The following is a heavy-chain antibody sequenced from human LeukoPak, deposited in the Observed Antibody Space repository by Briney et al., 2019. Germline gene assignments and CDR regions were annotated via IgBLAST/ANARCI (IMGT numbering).Heavy chain of an antibody. CDR2: IRRSSSNI. Sequence: PGGSLRLSCAAWGFTFSSYSKNWVRQARGEGVEGVSYIRRSSSNIYYADCVKGRFTISRDNATNSLYLQMNSLRAEDTAVYYCATFPDYIKEAFDYWGQGPLVTVSS. V-gene: IGHV3-48*01. CDR1: GFTFSSYS. D-gene: IGHD4-11*01. CDR3: ATFPDYIKEAFDY. J-gene: IGHJ4*02.